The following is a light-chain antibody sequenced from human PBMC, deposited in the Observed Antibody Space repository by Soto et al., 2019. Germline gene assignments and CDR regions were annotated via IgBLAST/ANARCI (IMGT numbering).Light chain of an antibody. J-gene: IGLJ1*01. CDR1: SSDIGGYKY. Sequence: QSALTQPASVSGSPGQSITISCTGTSSDIGGYKYVSWYQQHPGKAPKVMIYEVSNRPSGVSNRFSGSKSGNTASLTISGLQAEDEADYFCSSYTSSETYVFGTGTKVTVL. V-gene: IGLV2-14*01. CDR3: SSYTSSETYV. CDR2: EVS.